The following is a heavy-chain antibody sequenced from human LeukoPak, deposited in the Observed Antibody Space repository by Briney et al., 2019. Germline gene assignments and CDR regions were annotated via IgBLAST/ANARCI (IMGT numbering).Heavy chain of an antibody. D-gene: IGHD2-8*01. CDR3: AKVYFRSVSGPPSR. Sequence: GGSLRLSCAASGFTFSSYAMSWVRQAPGKGLEWVSLIYSGGSAYYADSVMGRFTISRDNSKNTLDLQMNSRRAEDTAVYYCAKVYFRSVSGPPSRWGQGTLVTVSS. V-gene: IGHV3-23*03. J-gene: IGHJ4*02. CDR1: GFTFSSYA. CDR2: IYSGGSA.